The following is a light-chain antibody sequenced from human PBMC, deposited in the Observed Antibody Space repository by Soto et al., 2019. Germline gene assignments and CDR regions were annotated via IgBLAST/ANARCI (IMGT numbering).Light chain of an antibody. CDR1: VLAKKY. V-gene: IGLV3-27*01. CDR3: YSAADNTLRWV. Sequence: SYELTQPSSVSVSPGQTARITCSGDVLAKKYARWFQQKPGQAPVLVIYKDSERPSGIPERFSGSSSGTTVTLTISGAQVEDEADYYCYSAADNTLRWVFGGGTKVTVL. CDR2: KDS. J-gene: IGLJ3*02.